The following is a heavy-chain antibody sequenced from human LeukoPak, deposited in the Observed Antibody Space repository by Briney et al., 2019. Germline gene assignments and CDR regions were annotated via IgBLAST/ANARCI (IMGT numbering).Heavy chain of an antibody. V-gene: IGHV3-7*01. J-gene: IGHJ3*02. CDR3: AKGSWGSFHDAFDI. CDR1: GFTFSSYW. CDR2: IKQDGSEK. Sequence: GGSLRLSCAASGFTFSSYWMSWVRQAPGKGLEWVANIKQDGSEKYYVDSVKGRFTISRDNAKNSLYLQMNSLRAEDTAVYYCAKGSWGSFHDAFDIWGQGTMVTVSS. D-gene: IGHD7-27*01.